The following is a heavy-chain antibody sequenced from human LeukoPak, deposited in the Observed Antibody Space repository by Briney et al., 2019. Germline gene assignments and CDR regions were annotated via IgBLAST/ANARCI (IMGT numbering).Heavy chain of an antibody. J-gene: IGHJ6*02. Sequence: GGSLRLSCAASGFTFSSYAMSWVRQAPGKGLEWVSAISGSGGSTYYADSVKGRFTISRDNSRNTLYLKMNSLRAEDTAVYYCAKVRGSGSYKALQYYYYYYGMDVWGQGTTVTVSS. CDR1: GFTFSSYA. V-gene: IGHV3-23*01. CDR2: ISGSGGST. CDR3: AKVRGSGSYKALQYYYYYYGMDV. D-gene: IGHD3-10*01.